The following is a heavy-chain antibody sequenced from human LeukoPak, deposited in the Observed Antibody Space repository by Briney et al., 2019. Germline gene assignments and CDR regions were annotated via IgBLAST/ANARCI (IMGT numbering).Heavy chain of an antibody. CDR1: GFTFDDYA. Sequence: PGGSLRLSCAASGFTFDDYAMHWVRQAPGKGLEWVSLISWDGGSTYYADSVKGRFTICRDNSKNSLYLQMNSLRAEDTALYYCAKGSVQLWSYFDYWGQGTLVTVSS. CDR3: AKGSVQLWSYFDY. V-gene: IGHV3-43D*03. D-gene: IGHD5-18*01. J-gene: IGHJ4*02. CDR2: ISWDGGST.